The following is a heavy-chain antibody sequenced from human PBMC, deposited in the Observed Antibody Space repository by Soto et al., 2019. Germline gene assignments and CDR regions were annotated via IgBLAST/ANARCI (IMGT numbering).Heavy chain of an antibody. CDR3: AKDLFVDYYDSRGPFDY. Sequence: SGGSLRLSCAASGFTFSSYGMHWVRQAPGKGLEWVAVISYDGSNKYYADSVKGRFTISRDNSKNTLYLQMNSLRAEDTAVYYCAKDLFVDYYDSRGPFDYWGQGTLVTVSS. V-gene: IGHV3-30*18. J-gene: IGHJ4*02. CDR1: GFTFSSYG. D-gene: IGHD3-22*01. CDR2: ISYDGSNK.